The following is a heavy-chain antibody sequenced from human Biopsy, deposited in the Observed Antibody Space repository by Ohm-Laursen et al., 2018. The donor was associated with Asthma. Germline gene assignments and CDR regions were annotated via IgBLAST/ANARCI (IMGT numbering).Heavy chain of an antibody. D-gene: IGHD2-2*01. Sequence: SVKVSCKSLGGTFNTYVIGWGRQAPGQGVEWLGGINSVFGTTTYPQKFQDRVTITADDSTSTVYMELSSLRSEDTAVYYCARKAGSCISRTCYSLDFWGQGTLVTVSS. CDR1: GGTFNTYV. J-gene: IGHJ4*02. CDR3: ARKAGSCISRTCYSLDF. CDR2: INSVFGTT. V-gene: IGHV1-69*13.